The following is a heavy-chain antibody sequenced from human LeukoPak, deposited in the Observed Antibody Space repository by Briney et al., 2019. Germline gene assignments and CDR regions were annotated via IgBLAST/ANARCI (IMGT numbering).Heavy chain of an antibody. CDR1: GFTFTYYS. CDR3: ARARYYDSSGYPIYFDY. Sequence: GGSLRLSCAVSGFTFTYYSMNWVRHAPGRGLEWVAHISSASNNTYYADSVKGRFTISRDNSKNTLYLQMNSLRAEDTAVYYCARARYYDSSGYPIYFDYWGQGTLVTVSS. V-gene: IGHV3-48*01. J-gene: IGHJ4*02. D-gene: IGHD3-22*01. CDR2: ISSASNNT.